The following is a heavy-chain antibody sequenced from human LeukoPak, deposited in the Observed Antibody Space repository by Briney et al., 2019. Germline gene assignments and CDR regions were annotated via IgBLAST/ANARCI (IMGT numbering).Heavy chain of an antibody. J-gene: IGHJ4*02. D-gene: IGHD3-10*01. CDR1: GGSFSGYY. Sequence: PSETLSLTCVVYGGSFSGYYWSWIRQPPGKGLEWIGEINHSGSTNYNPSLKSRVTISVDTSKNQFSLKLSSVTAADTAVYYCARGQLLWFRELSPSFDYWGQGTLVTVSS. CDR3: ARGQLLWFRELSPSFDY. V-gene: IGHV4-34*01. CDR2: INHSGST.